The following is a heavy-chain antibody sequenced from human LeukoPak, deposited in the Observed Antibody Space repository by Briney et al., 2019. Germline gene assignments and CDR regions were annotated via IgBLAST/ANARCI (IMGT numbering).Heavy chain of an antibody. CDR3: VKGFPHYYDSSGFGAFDV. Sequence: GGSLRLSCSASGFTFSIYAMHWVRQAPGKGLEHVSAISYNGGSTYYTDSVKGRFTISRDNSKNTLYLQMSSLRAEDTAVYYCVKGFPHYYDSSGFGAFDVWGQGTIVTVSS. J-gene: IGHJ3*01. CDR1: GFTFSIYA. D-gene: IGHD3-22*01. CDR2: ISYNGGST. V-gene: IGHV3-64D*09.